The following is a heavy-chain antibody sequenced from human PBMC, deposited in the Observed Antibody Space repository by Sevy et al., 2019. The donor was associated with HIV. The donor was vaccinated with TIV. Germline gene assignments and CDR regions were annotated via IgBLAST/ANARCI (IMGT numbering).Heavy chain of an antibody. CDR3: ARFMTTVTTYNWFDP. J-gene: IGHJ5*02. CDR2: IYYSGST. CDR1: GGSISSYY. V-gene: IGHV4-59*13. D-gene: IGHD4-17*01. Sequence: SETLSLTCTVSGGSISSYYWSWIRQPPGKGLEWIGYIYYSGSTNYNPSLNSRVTISVDTSKNQFSLKLSSVTAADTAVYYCARFMTTVTTYNWFDPWGQGTLVTVSS.